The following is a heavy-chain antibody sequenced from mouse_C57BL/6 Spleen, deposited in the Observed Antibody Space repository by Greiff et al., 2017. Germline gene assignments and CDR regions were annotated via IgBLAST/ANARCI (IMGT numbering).Heavy chain of an antibody. CDR2: INPSTGGT. J-gene: IGHJ2*01. Sequence: VQLKQSGPELVKPGASVKISCKASGYSFTGYYMNWVKQSPEQSLEWIGEINPSTGGTTYNQKFKAKATLTVDKSSSTAYMQLKSLTSDDSAVYYCARKGITTVVLDYWGQGTTRTVSS. V-gene: IGHV1-42*01. D-gene: IGHD1-1*01. CDR1: GYSFTGYY. CDR3: ARKGITTVVLDY.